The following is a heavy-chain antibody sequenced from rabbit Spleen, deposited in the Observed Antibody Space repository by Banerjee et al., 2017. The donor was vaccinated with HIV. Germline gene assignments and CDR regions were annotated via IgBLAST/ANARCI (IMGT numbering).Heavy chain of an antibody. CDR1: GLDFSSSYW. J-gene: IGHJ4*01. D-gene: IGHD4-1*01. V-gene: IGHV1S45*01. Sequence: QEQLEESGGDLVKPGASLTLTCNASGLDFSSSYWICWVRQAPGKGLEWIACIDGGKSGSTYYASGAKGRSTISKTSSTTVTLQMTSLTAADTATYFCARDSAGREDFNLWGQGTLVTVS. CDR3: ARDSAGREDFNL. CDR2: IDGGKSGST.